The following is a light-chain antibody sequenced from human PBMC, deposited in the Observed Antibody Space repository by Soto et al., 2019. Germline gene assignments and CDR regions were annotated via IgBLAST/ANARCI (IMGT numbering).Light chain of an antibody. CDR2: GAS. Sequence: EIVMTQSPVTVSVSPVERATLSCMASQSVFSNLAWYQQTPGQAPRLLIYGASTRATGIPARFSGSGSGTEFTLTISSLQSEDFAVYYCQQYNNWPPWTFGRGTKVDIK. CDR1: QSVFSN. V-gene: IGKV3-15*01. J-gene: IGKJ1*01. CDR3: QQYNNWPPWT.